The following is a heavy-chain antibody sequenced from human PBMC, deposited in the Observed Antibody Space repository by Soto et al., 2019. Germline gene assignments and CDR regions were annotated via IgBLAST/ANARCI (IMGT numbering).Heavy chain of an antibody. CDR1: GFTFSSSW. V-gene: IGHV3-74*01. Sequence: GGSLRLSCAASGFTFSSSWILWVRQAPGKGLVWVSRINTDGSTTTYADSVKGRFTISRDNAKNTVYLQMNSLRAEDTAVYYCTRGGNFRFVDWGQGTLVTVSS. CDR3: TRGGNFRFVD. D-gene: IGHD1-26*01. CDR2: INTDGSTT. J-gene: IGHJ4*02.